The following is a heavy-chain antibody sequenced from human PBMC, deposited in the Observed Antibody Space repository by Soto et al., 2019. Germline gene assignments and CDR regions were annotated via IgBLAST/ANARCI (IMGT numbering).Heavy chain of an antibody. Sequence: QVTLKESGPVLVKPTETLTLRCTASGLSITDSEMGVSWIRQHPGQPLEWLAHIDSSGEKSYRTFLKSRLAISKDTSKSQIVLTMTNMDPADTATYYCARRHLAVAVSPWFDPWGQGIPVTVSS. J-gene: IGHJ5*02. D-gene: IGHD6-19*01. CDR3: ARRHLAVAVSPWFDP. CDR2: IDSSGEK. CDR1: GLSITDSEMG. V-gene: IGHV2-26*01.